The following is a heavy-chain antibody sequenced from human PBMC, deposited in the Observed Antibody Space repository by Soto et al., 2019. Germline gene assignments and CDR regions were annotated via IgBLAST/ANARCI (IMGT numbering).Heavy chain of an antibody. Sequence: SETLSLTCTVSGGSISSGDYYWSWIRQPPGKGLEWIGYIYYSGSTYYNPSLKSRVTISVDTSKNQFSLKLSSVTAADTAVYYCARGTNPYYDSWSGYYIGASFDYWGQGTLVTVAS. D-gene: IGHD3-3*01. CDR2: IYYSGST. CDR3: ARGTNPYYDSWSGYYIGASFDY. J-gene: IGHJ4*02. V-gene: IGHV4-30-4*01. CDR1: GGSISSGDYY.